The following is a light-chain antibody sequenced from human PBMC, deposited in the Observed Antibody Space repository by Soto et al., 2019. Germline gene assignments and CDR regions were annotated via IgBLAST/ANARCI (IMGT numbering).Light chain of an antibody. Sequence: EIVMTQSPATLSVSPGETATHSCRASETVSSNLAWYQQKPGQPPRLLIYGTSIRATGIPARFSGSGSGTEFTLTISSLQSEDFAVYFCQQYNNWPPWTFGQGTKVEIK. J-gene: IGKJ1*01. CDR1: ETVSSN. V-gene: IGKV3-15*01. CDR3: QQYNNWPPWT. CDR2: GTS.